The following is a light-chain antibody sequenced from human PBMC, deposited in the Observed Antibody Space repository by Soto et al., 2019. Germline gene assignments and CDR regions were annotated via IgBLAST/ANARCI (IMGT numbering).Light chain of an antibody. CDR1: QSVASSY. CDR2: SAS. J-gene: IGKJ2*01. Sequence: EVVLTQSPGTLSLSPGERVTLSCRASQSVASSYLAWYQQKPGRAPRLLFYSASSRATGIPDRFSGSGSGTDFTLTISRLEPEDFAVYYCQQYDDRAPYTFGQGTKLEIK. CDR3: QQYDDRAPYT. V-gene: IGKV3-20*01.